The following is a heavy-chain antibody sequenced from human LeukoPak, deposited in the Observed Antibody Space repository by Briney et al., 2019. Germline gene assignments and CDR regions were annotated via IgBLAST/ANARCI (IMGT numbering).Heavy chain of an antibody. J-gene: IGHJ4*02. Sequence: SETLSLTCTVSGGSLSSYYWSWIRQPPGKGLEWIGYIYYSGSTNYNPSLKSRVTISVDTSKNQFSLKLSSVTAADTAVYYCAARPWSDYGDYHFDYWGQGTLVTVSS. V-gene: IGHV4-59*01. CDR1: GGSLSSYY. CDR3: AARPWSDYGDYHFDY. D-gene: IGHD4-17*01. CDR2: IYYSGST.